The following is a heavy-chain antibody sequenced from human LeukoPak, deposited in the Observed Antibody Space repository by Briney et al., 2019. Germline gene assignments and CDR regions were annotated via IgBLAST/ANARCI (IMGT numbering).Heavy chain of an antibody. V-gene: IGHV4-34*01. CDR1: GGSFSGYY. Sequence: SETLSLTCAVYGGSFSGYYWSWIRQPPGKGLEWIGEINHSGSTNYNPSLKSRVTISVDTSKNQFPLKLSSATAADTAVYYCARGYRIVVVVAATRKYNWFDPWGRGTLVTVSS. D-gene: IGHD2-15*01. CDR3: ARGYRIVVVVAATRKYNWFDP. J-gene: IGHJ5*02. CDR2: INHSGST.